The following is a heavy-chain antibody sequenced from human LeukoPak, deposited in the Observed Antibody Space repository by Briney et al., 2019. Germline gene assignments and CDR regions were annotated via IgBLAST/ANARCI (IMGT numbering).Heavy chain of an antibody. J-gene: IGHJ6*03. CDR1: GFTFNTYS. CDR2: ISDGSTYI. Sequence: GGSLRLSCADSGFTFNTYSMNWVRQAPGKGLEWVSSISDGSTYIYYADSVKGRFTISRDNAKKSLYLQMNSLRADDTAVYYCARGLVVVPAAIRTYYYYYMDVWGKGTTVTVSS. V-gene: IGHV3-21*01. CDR3: ARGLVVVPAAIRTYYYYYMDV. D-gene: IGHD2-2*02.